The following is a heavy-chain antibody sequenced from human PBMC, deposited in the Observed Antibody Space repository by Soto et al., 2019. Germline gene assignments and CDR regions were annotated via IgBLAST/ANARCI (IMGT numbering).Heavy chain of an antibody. CDR1: GYSFTSYW. V-gene: IGHV5-51*01. J-gene: IGHJ4*02. D-gene: IGHD5-12*01. CDR3: ARATSGYKFPHEFDY. Sequence: GESLKISCKGSGYSFTSYWIGWVRQMPGKGLEWMGIIYPGDSDTRYSPSFQGQVTISADKSISTAYLQWSSLKASDTAMYYCARATSGYKFPHEFDYWGQGTLVTVSS. CDR2: IYPGDSDT.